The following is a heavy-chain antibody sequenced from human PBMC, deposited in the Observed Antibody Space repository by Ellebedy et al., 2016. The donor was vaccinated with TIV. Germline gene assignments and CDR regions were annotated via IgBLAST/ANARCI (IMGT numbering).Heavy chain of an antibody. CDR2: MNPNSGNT. D-gene: IGHD5-24*01. V-gene: IGHV1-8*01. J-gene: IGHJ4*02. CDR1: GGTFSSYG. CDR3: AREPWVATNKTPGMFFDY. Sequence: ASVKVSCKASGGTFSSYGINWVRQATGQGLEWMGWMNPNSGNTGYAQKFQGRVTMTRNTSITTAYMELSSLRSEDTAVYYCAREPWVATNKTPGMFFDYWGQGTLVTVSS.